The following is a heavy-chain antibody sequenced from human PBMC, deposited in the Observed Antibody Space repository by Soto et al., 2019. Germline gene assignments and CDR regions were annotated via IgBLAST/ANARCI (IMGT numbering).Heavy chain of an antibody. CDR3: ARSRSILTGYYIDRWTFDY. CDR1: GGSISSYY. CDR2: IYYSGST. Sequence: PSETLSLTCTVSGGSISSYYWSWIRQPPGKGLEWIGYIYYSGSTNYNPSLKSRVTISVDTSKNQFSLKLSSVTAADTAVYYCARSRSILTGYYIDRWTFDYWGQGTLVTAPQ. D-gene: IGHD3-9*01. J-gene: IGHJ4*02. V-gene: IGHV4-59*01.